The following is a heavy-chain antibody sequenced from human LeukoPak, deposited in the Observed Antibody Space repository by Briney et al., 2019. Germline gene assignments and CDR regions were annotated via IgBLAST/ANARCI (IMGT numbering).Heavy chain of an antibody. V-gene: IGHV4-59*01. CDR2: IYYTGTT. CDR1: GGSISSFY. D-gene: IGHD3-10*01. Sequence: PSETLSLTCTVSGGSISSFYWSWIRQPPGKGLECIGYIYYTGTTNYNPSLKSRVTISVDTSKNQFSLNLSSVTAADTAVYYCARGEYYFDYWGQGTLVTVSS. CDR3: ARGEYYFDY. J-gene: IGHJ4*02.